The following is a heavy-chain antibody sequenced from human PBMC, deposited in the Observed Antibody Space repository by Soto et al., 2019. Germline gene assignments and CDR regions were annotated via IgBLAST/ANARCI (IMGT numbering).Heavy chain of an antibody. J-gene: IGHJ6*02. CDR3: ANSQRIQLWAYYYGMDV. D-gene: IGHD5-18*01. Sequence: GGSLRLSCAASVFAFSSYGMHWVRQAPGKGLEWVAVISYDGSNKYYADSVKGRFTISRDNSKNTLYLQMNSLRAEDTAVYYCANSQRIQLWAYYYGMDVWGQGTTVTVSS. V-gene: IGHV3-30*18. CDR1: VFAFSSYG. CDR2: ISYDGSNK.